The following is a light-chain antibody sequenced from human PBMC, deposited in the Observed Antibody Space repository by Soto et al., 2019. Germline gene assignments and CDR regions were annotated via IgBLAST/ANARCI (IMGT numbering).Light chain of an antibody. CDR3: QQRSNWPVT. CDR1: QSVSTY. V-gene: IGKV3-11*01. Sequence: EIVLTQSPATLSLSPGERATLSCWASQSVSTYLAWYQQKPGQAPRLLIYDASSRATGIPARFSGSGSGTEFALTISSLEPEDFAVYNCQQRSNWPVTFGQGTRVEIK. J-gene: IGKJ1*01. CDR2: DAS.